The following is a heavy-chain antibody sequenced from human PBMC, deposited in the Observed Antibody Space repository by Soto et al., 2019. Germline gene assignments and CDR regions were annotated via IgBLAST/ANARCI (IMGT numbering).Heavy chain of an antibody. Sequence: QVQLVQSGAEVKKPGASVKVSCKASGYTFTSYAMHWVRQAPGQRLEWMGWINAGNGNRKYSQKFQGRVTITRDTSASIAYMELSSLRSEDTAVYYCARDPAPSDVWGQGTTVTVSS. CDR1: GYTFTSYA. CDR3: ARDPAPSDV. CDR2: INAGNGNR. V-gene: IGHV1-3*01. J-gene: IGHJ6*02.